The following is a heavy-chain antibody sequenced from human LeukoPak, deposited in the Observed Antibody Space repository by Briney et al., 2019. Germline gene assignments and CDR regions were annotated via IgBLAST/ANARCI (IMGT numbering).Heavy chain of an antibody. CDR2: IYYSGST. D-gene: IGHD4-23*01. Sequence: KPSETLSLTCTVSGGSTSSYYWSWIRQPPGKGLEWIGYIYYSGSTNYNPSLKSRVTISVDTSKNQFSLKLSSVTAADTAVYYCARDVGNFNWFDPWGQGTLVTVSX. CDR1: GGSTSSYY. J-gene: IGHJ5*02. CDR3: ARDVGNFNWFDP. V-gene: IGHV4-59*01.